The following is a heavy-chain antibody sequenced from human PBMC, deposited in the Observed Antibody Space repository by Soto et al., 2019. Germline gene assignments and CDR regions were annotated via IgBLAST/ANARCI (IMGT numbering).Heavy chain of an antibody. J-gene: IGHJ6*02. CDR2: IYPGDSDT. Sequence: VESLKISCKGSGYSFTNFWIGWFLQMPVKVLDWLGIIYPGDSDTRYNPSFQGQVTISTDNSINTAYLQWNSLKASDTAIYYCAKHISRDFDFWSGLYYYYAMDVWGQGTTVTVSS. V-gene: IGHV5-51*01. CDR3: AKHISRDFDFWSGLYYYYAMDV. D-gene: IGHD3-3*01. CDR1: GYSFTNFW.